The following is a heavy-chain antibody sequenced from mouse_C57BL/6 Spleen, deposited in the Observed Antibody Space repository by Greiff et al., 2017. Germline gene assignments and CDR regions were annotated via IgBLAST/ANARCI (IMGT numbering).Heavy chain of an antibody. CDR3: TGGRGAMDY. CDR1: GFTFSNYW. J-gene: IGHJ4*01. V-gene: IGHV6-3*01. CDR2: IRLKSDNYAT. Sequence: EVKLMESGGGLVQPGGSMKLSCVASGFTFSNYWMNWVRQSPETGLEWVAQIRLKSDNYATHYAESVKGRFTISRDDSKSSVYLQMNNLRAEDTGIYYCTGGRGAMDYWGQGTSVTVSS. D-gene: IGHD3-3*01.